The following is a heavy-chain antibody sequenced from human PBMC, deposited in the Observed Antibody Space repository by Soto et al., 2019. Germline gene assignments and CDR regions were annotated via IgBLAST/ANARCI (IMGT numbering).Heavy chain of an antibody. Sequence: GGSLRLSCVASGFTFSSYSMNWVRQAPGKGLEWVSSISSSSSYIYYADSVKGRFTISRDNAKNSLYLQMNSLRAEDTAVYYCARGGSGSLRYYFDYWGQGTLVTVSS. CDR1: GFTFSSYS. CDR2: ISSSSSYI. J-gene: IGHJ4*02. CDR3: ARGGSGSLRYYFDY. D-gene: IGHD3-10*01. V-gene: IGHV3-21*01.